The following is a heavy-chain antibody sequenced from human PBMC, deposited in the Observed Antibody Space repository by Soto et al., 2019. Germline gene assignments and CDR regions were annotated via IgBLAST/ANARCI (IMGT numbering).Heavy chain of an antibody. CDR2: ISASSSTI. D-gene: IGHD2-15*01. V-gene: IGHV3-48*01. CDR1: GFTFSSYH. CDR3: ARDDLVTSHFDN. J-gene: IGHJ4*02. Sequence: LRLSCAASGFTFSSYHMNWVRQTPGKGLQWLSYISASSSTIFYADSVRGRLTISRDNAKNSLYLQMNSLRAEDTAVYYCARDDLVTSHFDNWGQGTLVTVSS.